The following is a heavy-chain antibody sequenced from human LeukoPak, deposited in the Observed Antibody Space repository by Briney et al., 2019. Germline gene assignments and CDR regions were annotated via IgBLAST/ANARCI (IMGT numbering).Heavy chain of an antibody. Sequence: PGGSLRLSCAASGFTFSSYWMSWVRQAPGKGLEWVANIKQDGSEKYYVDSVKGRFTISRDNSKNTLYLQMNSLRAEDTAVYYCAKVTYYYGSGSYYNPFEYWGQGTLVTVSS. CDR2: IKQDGSEK. V-gene: IGHV3-7*03. CDR3: AKVTYYYGSGSYYNPFEY. D-gene: IGHD3-10*01. CDR1: GFTFSSYW. J-gene: IGHJ4*02.